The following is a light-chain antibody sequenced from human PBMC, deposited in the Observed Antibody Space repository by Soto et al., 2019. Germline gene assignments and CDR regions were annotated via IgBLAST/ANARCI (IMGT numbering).Light chain of an antibody. CDR1: QSISSY. CDR2: AAS. CDR3: QQYDNLPF. J-gene: IGKJ4*01. Sequence: DIQMTQSPSSLSASVGDRVTITCRASQSISSYLNWYQQKPGKAPKLLIYAASSLQSGVPSRFSGSGSGTDFTLTISSLQPEDIATYYCQQYDNLPFFGGGTKVEIK. V-gene: IGKV1-39*01.